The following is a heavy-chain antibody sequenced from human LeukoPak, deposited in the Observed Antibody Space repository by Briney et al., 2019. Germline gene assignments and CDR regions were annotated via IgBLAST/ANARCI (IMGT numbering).Heavy chain of an antibody. CDR2: INHSGST. V-gene: IGHV4-34*01. CDR1: GGSFSGYY. J-gene: IGHJ4*02. D-gene: IGHD6-13*01. Sequence: SETLSLTCAVYGGSFSGYYWSWIRQPPGKGLEWIGGINHSGSTNYNPSLKSRVTISVDTSKNQFSLKLSSVTAADTAVYYCARVSIAAAPIGYWGQGTLVTVSS. CDR3: ARVSIAAAPIGY.